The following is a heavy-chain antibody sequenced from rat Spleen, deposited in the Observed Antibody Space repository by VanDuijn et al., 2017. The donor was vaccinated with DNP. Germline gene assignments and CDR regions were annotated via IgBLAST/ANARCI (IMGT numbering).Heavy chain of an antibody. CDR1: GFIFSNHW. CDR3: TRVLYTTDFYYVD. V-gene: IGHV5-31*01. CDR2: LTNTGDST. D-gene: IGHD1-6*01. Sequence: EVQLVESGGGPVQPGRSLKLSCLASGFIFSNHWMTWIRQAPGKGLEWVASLTNTGDSTYYPDSVKGRFTISRDNAKSSLYLQINSLRSEDTATYYCTRVLYTTDFYYVDWGQGVMVTVSS. J-gene: IGHJ2*01.